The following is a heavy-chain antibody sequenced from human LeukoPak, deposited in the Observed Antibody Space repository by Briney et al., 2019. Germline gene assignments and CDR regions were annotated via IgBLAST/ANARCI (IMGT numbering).Heavy chain of an antibody. CDR1: GFTFSTHG. CDR2: IWYDGSNK. J-gene: IGHJ4*02. CDR3: ARDRVYYLDY. V-gene: IGHV3-33*01. Sequence: PGGSLRLSCAASGFTFSTHGMHRVRQAPGKGLEWVAIIWYDGSNKYYADSVGGRFTISRDNSKNTLYLQMNSLRAEDTALYYCARDRVYYLDYWGRGTLVTVSS.